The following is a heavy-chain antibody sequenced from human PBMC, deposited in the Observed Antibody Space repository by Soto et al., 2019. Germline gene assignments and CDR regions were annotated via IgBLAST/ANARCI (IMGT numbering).Heavy chain of an antibody. D-gene: IGHD1-26*01. CDR1: GGSISSTNW. CDR3: ARGGTGSIDY. Sequence: QVHLQESGPGLVKPSGTLSLTCAVSGGSISSTNWWTWVRQPPGKGLDWIGEIYHSGSANYNPSRKSRGTISVDKSNNQCSRRLNSVTAADTAVYYCARGGTGSIDYWGQGTLVTVSS. CDR2: IYHSGSA. V-gene: IGHV4-4*02. J-gene: IGHJ4*02.